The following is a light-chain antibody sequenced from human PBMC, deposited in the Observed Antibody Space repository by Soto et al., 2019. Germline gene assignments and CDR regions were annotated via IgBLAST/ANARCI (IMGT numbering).Light chain of an antibody. J-gene: IGKJ1*01. CDR1: QSVSSSS. Sequence: EMVMTRSPDTLSLSPGETATLSCVDIQSVSSSSLAWYQKKPGQAPRLLICGASSRAAGIPDRFSGSGSGTDFTLTISRLEPEDFAVYYCQQYGSSLTWTFGQGTKVDIK. CDR2: GAS. V-gene: IGKV3-20*01. CDR3: QQYGSSLTWT.